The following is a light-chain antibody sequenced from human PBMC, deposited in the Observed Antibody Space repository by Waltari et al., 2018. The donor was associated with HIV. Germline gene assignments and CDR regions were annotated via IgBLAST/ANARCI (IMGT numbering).Light chain of an antibody. CDR3: CSYAGSYTMV. V-gene: IGLV2-11*01. CDR2: DVS. CDR1: SSDVGGYKF. J-gene: IGLJ2*01. Sequence: QSALTQPRPVSGSPGQSVTISCTGSSSDVGGYKFVSWYKQHPGKAPKVIIHDVSERPSGVPDRFSGSKSGNTASLTISGLQAEDDADYYCCSYAGSYTMVFGGGTKLTVL.